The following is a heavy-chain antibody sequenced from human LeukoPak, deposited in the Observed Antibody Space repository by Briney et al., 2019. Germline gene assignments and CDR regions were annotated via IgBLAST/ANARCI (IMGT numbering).Heavy chain of an antibody. V-gene: IGHV1-2*02. D-gene: IGHD5-18*01. Sequence: GASVKVSCKASGYTFTGYYMHWVRQAPGQGLEWMGWINPNSGGTNYAQKFQGRVTMTRDTSISTAYMELSGLRSDDTAVYYCARESGSGYSYGYGYWGQGTLVTVSS. CDR3: ARESGSGYSYGYGY. CDR1: GYTFTGYY. CDR2: INPNSGGT. J-gene: IGHJ4*02.